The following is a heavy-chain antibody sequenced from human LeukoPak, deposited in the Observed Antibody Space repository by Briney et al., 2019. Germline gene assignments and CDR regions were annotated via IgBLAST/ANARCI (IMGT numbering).Heavy chain of an antibody. V-gene: IGHV1-69*13. CDR2: IIPIFGTA. D-gene: IGHD2-2*01. J-gene: IGHJ6*03. CDR1: GGTFSSYA. Sequence: SVKVSCXASGGTFSSYAISWVRQAPGQGLVWMGGIIPIFGTANYAQKFQGRVTITADESTSTAYMELSSLRSEDTAVYYCARCMADCSSTSCYDYYYYYMDVWGKGTTVTVSS. CDR3: ARCMADCSSTSCYDYYYYYMDV.